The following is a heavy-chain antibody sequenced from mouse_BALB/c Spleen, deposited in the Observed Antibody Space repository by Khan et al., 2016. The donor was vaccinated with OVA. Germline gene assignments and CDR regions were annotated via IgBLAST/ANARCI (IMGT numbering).Heavy chain of an antibody. J-gene: IGHJ2*01. Sequence: VQLQESGAELVKAGASVKMSCKASGYTFTSYWMHWVKQRLGQGLEWFAETNPTNGRTYYNEKFKSKATLTVAKSSSKAYMLLSGPTFEDSAVYYCARIKKIVATYFDYWGQGTTLTVSS. CDR2: TNPTNGRT. D-gene: IGHD1-1*01. V-gene: IGHV1S81*02. CDR1: GYTFTSYW. CDR3: ARIKKIVATYFDY.